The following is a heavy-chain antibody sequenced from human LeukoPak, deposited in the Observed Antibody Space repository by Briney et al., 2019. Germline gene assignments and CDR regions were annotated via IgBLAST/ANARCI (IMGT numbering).Heavy chain of an antibody. Sequence: GGSLRLSCAASGFSFSTYAMRWVRQAPGKGVVWVSSISSSGGSTYYADSVKGRFTISRDNSKNTLFLQMNSLRADDTAVYYCAKSQRAGVGATFDYWGQGALVTVSP. CDR2: ISSSGGST. J-gene: IGHJ4*02. V-gene: IGHV3-23*01. CDR3: AKSQRAGVGATFDY. CDR1: GFSFSTYA. D-gene: IGHD2-15*01.